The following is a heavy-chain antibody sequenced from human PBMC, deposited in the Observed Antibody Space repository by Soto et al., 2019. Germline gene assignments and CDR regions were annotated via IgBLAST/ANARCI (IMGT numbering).Heavy chain of an antibody. CDR3: ARRTKLGTAWYPDC. D-gene: IGHD6-19*01. Sequence: SETLSLTCAVSGGSISGYSWSWIRQPPGKGLEWIGNIHYTGGTNYNPSLKSRLTISLDTSKIQISLQLTSVTAADTAIYYCARRTKLGTAWYPDCWGQGTLVTVSS. V-gene: IGHV4-59*08. J-gene: IGHJ4*02. CDR2: IHYTGGT. CDR1: GGSISGYS.